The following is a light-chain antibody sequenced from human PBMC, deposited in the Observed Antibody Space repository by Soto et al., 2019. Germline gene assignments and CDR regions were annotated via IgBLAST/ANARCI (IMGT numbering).Light chain of an antibody. Sequence: DIRVTQSPSTLSASVGDRVTIACRASESIDSWLAWHQQKPGRAPKLLISKASSLESGVPSRFSGSGFGTEFTLTISSLQPDDFATYYCQQYKGYRAFGQGTKVDIK. V-gene: IGKV1-5*03. CDR3: QQYKGYRA. J-gene: IGKJ1*01. CDR2: KAS. CDR1: ESIDSW.